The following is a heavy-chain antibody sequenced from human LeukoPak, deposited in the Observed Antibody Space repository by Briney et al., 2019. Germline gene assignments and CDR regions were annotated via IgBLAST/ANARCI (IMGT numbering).Heavy chain of an antibody. Sequence: GGSLRLSCAASRFTFRNYWMNWVRQAPGKGLEWVANIKQDGSEKYYVDSVKGRFTISRDNAKNSLYLQMNSLRVEDTAVYYCTRVTCSSTTSCATVDYWGQGTLVTVSS. V-gene: IGHV3-7*01. CDR2: IKQDGSEK. CDR1: RFTFRNYW. D-gene: IGHD2-2*01. J-gene: IGHJ4*02. CDR3: TRVTCSSTTSCATVDY.